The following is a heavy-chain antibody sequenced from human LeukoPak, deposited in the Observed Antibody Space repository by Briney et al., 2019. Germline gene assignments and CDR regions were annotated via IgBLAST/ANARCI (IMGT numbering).Heavy chain of an antibody. CDR1: GGSISTYY. Sequence: SETLSLTCTFSGGSISTYYWSWIRQPPGKGLEWIGDISYSGSTNYNPSLKSRVTISVDTSKNQFSLKLSSVTAADTAVYYCARVGGSGKAYYKYGMDVWGQGTTVTVSS. CDR2: ISYSGST. D-gene: IGHD6-25*01. CDR3: ARVGGSGKAYYKYGMDV. V-gene: IGHV4-59*01. J-gene: IGHJ6*02.